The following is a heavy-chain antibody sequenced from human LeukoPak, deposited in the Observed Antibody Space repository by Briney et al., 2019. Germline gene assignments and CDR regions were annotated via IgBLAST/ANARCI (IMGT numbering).Heavy chain of an antibody. D-gene: IGHD4-11*01. CDR2: INPNSGGT. V-gene: IGHV1-2*02. CDR1: GYTFTGYY. CDR3: ARSVFGPDYSNYPRWFDP. J-gene: IGHJ5*02. Sequence: ASVKVSCKASGYTFTGYYMHWVRQAPGQGLEWMGWINPNSGGTNYAQKFQGRVTMTRDTSISTAYMELSRLRSDDTAVYYCARSVFGPDYSNYPRWFDPWGQGTLVTVSS.